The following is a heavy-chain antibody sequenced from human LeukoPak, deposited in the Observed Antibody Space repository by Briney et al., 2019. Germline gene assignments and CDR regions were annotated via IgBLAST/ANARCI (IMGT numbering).Heavy chain of an antibody. J-gene: IGHJ4*02. CDR3: ATIHSRPY. D-gene: IGHD2-15*01. CDR2: IRSGSTTI. Sequence: GGSLRLSCEASGFSFSDCYMTWIRQPPGKGLEWIAYIRSGSTTIYYADSVKGRFTISRDDAKNSLFLQMNSLRAEDTAVYYCATIHSRPYWGQGTLVTVSS. CDR1: GFSFSDCY. V-gene: IGHV3-11*01.